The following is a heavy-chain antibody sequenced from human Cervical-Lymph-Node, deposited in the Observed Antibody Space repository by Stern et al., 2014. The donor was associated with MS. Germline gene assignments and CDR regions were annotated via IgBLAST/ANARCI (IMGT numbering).Heavy chain of an antibody. CDR3: ARDLGVGPTAY. Sequence: QVQLVQSGAEVRKPGSSVKVSCKASGGTFSNSGISWVRQAPGQGLEWMGGIIPLFGTTHYAQKLQGRVTITADKSTGTAFLELRSLTSDDTAVYYCARDLGVGPTAYWGQGTLVTVSS. V-gene: IGHV1-69*06. CDR2: IIPLFGTT. D-gene: IGHD1-26*01. CDR1: GGTFSNSG. J-gene: IGHJ4*02.